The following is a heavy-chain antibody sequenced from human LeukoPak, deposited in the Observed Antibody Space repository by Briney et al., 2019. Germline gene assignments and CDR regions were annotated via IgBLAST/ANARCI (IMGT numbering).Heavy chain of an antibody. J-gene: IGHJ6*03. CDR3: AREGSSGWLPYYYYYMDV. CDR1: GFTFSSYS. V-gene: IGHV3-21*01. D-gene: IGHD6-19*01. Sequence: GGSLRLSCVASGFTFSSYSMNWVRQAPGKGLEWVSFISSSSSYIYYADSVKGRFTISRDNAKNSLYLQMNSLRAEDTAVYYCAREGSSGWLPYYYYYMDVWGKGTTVTISS. CDR2: ISSSSSYI.